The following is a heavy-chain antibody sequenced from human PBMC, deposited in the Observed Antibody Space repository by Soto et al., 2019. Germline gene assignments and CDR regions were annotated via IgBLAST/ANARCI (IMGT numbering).Heavy chain of an antibody. CDR1: GGTFSSYA. Sequence: QVQLVQSGAEVKKPGSSVKVSCKASGGTFSSYAISWVRQAPGQGLEWMGGINPIFGTANYAQKFHGRVTINADESTRSAYMELSSLRSDATAVYYCARVGQYYYDSGGHFDIWGQGTMVTVSS. CDR3: ARVGQYYYDSGGHFDI. V-gene: IGHV1-69*01. D-gene: IGHD3-22*01. J-gene: IGHJ3*02. CDR2: INPIFGTA.